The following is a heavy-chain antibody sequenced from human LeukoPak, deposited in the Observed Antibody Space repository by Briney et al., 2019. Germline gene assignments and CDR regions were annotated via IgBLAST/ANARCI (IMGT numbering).Heavy chain of an antibody. CDR1: GYTFTGYY. V-gene: IGHV1-2*02. CDR3: ARDEAWIQQNLPDY. J-gene: IGHJ4*02. CDR2: INPNSGGT. D-gene: IGHD5-18*01. Sequence: ASVKVSCKASGYTFTGYYMHWVRQAPGQGLEWMGWINPNSGGTNYAQKFQGRVTMTRDTPISTAYMELSRLRSDDTAVYYCARDEAWIQQNLPDYWGQGTLVTVSS.